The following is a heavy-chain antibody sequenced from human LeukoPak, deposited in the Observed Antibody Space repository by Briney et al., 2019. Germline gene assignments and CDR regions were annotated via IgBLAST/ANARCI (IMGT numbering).Heavy chain of an antibody. V-gene: IGHV4-38-2*02. D-gene: IGHD6-13*01. CDR1: GYSISSGYY. CDR2: IYHSGRT. CDR3: AREGDSSSVGWFDP. J-gene: IGHJ5*02. Sequence: PSETLSLTCTVSGYSISSGYYWGWIRPPPGKGLEGIGSIYHSGRTYYNPSLKSRVTISVDTSKNQFSLKLSSVTAADTAVYYCAREGDSSSVGWFDPWGQGTLVTVSS.